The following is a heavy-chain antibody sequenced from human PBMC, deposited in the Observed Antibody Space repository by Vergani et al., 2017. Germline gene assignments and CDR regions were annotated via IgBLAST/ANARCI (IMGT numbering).Heavy chain of an antibody. D-gene: IGHD2-2*01. J-gene: IGHJ5*02. V-gene: IGHV3-23*01. CDR1: GFTFSSYA. CDR3: AKSPLLIVVVPAAIFDP. CDR2: ISGSGGST. Sequence: EVQLLESGGGLVQPGGSLRLSCAASGFTFSSYAMSWVRQAPGKGLEWVSAISGSGGSTYYADSVTGRFTISRDNSKNTLYLQMNSLRAEDTAVYYCAKSPLLIVVVPAAIFDPWGQGTLVTVSS.